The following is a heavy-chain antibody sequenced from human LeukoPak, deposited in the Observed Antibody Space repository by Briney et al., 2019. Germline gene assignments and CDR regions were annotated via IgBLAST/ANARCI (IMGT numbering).Heavy chain of an antibody. D-gene: IGHD3-22*01. V-gene: IGHV1-18*01. CDR3: ARESKPTYYYDSSGKGNAFDI. Sequence: ASVKVSCKASGYTFTSYGISWVRQAPGQGLEWMGWISAYNGNTNYAQKLQGRVTMTTDTSTSTAYMELRSLRSDDTAVYYCARESKPTYYYDSSGKGNAFDIWGQGTMVTVSS. J-gene: IGHJ3*02. CDR1: GYTFTSYG. CDR2: ISAYNGNT.